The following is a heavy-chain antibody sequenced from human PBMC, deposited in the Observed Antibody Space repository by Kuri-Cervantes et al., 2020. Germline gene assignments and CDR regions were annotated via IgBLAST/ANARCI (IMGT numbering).Heavy chain of an antibody. J-gene: IGHJ4*02. CDR1: GGTFSSYA. Sequence: ASVKVSCKASGGTFSSYAISWVRQAPGQRLEWMGWINAGNGNTKYSQKFQGRVTITRDTSASTAYMELSSLRSEDTAVYYCARDLRDGYNLWGQGTLVTVSS. CDR2: INAGNGNT. D-gene: IGHD5-24*01. CDR3: ARDLRDGYNL. V-gene: IGHV1-3*01.